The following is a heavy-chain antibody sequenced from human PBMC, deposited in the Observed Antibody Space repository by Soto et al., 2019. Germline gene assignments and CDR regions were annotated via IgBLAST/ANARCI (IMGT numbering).Heavy chain of an antibody. D-gene: IGHD3-22*01. J-gene: IGHJ4*02. CDR3: ARQIYDSDTGPNFQYYFDS. Sequence: GESLKISCKGSGYSFAGYWITWVRQKPGKGLEWMGRIDPSDSQTYYSPSFRGHVTISVTKSITTVFLQWSSLRASDTALYYCARQIYDSDTGPNFQYYFDSWGQGTPVTVSS. CDR2: IDPSDSQT. V-gene: IGHV5-10-1*01. CDR1: GYSFAGYW.